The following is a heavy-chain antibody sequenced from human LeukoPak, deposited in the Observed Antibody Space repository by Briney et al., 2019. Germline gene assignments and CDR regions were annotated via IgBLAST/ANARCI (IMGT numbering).Heavy chain of an antibody. CDR3: AREVAAATGAFDI. J-gene: IGHJ3*02. CDR1: GYTFTGYY. Sequence: GASVKVSCKASGYTFTGYYMHWVRQAPGQGLEWMGWINPNSGGTNYAQKFQGWVTMTRDASISTAYMELSRLRSDDTAVYYCAREVAAATGAFDIWGQGTMVTVSS. V-gene: IGHV1-2*04. CDR2: INPNSGGT. D-gene: IGHD2-2*01.